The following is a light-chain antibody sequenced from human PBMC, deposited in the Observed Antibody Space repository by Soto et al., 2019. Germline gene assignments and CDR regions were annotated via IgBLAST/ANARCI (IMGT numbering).Light chain of an antibody. CDR2: EVS. CDR3: SSYTSSSTLI. J-gene: IGLJ2*01. V-gene: IGLV2-14*01. Sequence: QSVLTQPASVSGSPGQSITISCTGTSSDVGGYKYVSWYQQQPGKAPKLMIYEVSDRPSGVSSRFSGSKSGNTASLMISGLQAEDEADYYCSSYTSSSTLIFGGGTKLTVL. CDR1: SSDVGGYKY.